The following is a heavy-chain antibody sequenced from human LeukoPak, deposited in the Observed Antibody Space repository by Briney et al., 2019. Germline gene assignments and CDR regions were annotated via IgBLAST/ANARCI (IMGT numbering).Heavy chain of an antibody. CDR2: MNPNSGNT. CDR3: ARDHPITMIVVVPFDY. D-gene: IGHD3-22*01. CDR1: GYTFTSYD. Sequence: GASVKVSCKASGYTFTSYDINWVRQATGQGLEWMGWMNPNSGNTGYAQKFQGRVTITRNTSISTAYMELSSLRSEDTAVYYCARDHPITMIVVVPFDYWGQGTLVTVSS. V-gene: IGHV1-8*03. J-gene: IGHJ4*02.